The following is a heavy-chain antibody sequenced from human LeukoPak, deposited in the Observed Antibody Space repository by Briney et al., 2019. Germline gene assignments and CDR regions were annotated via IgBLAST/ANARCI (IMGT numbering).Heavy chain of an antibody. CDR3: ARRHHFGFLDS. CDR2: IKQDGSEK. Sequence: PGGSLRLSCAASGVMFPSYWMTWVRQAPGKGLEWVANIKQDGSEKHYVDSVKGRFTISRDNAKNSVYLQMNSLRAEDTAVYYCARRHHFGFLDSWGQGTLVTVSS. CDR1: GVMFPSYW. V-gene: IGHV3-7*04. D-gene: IGHD3-10*01. J-gene: IGHJ4*02.